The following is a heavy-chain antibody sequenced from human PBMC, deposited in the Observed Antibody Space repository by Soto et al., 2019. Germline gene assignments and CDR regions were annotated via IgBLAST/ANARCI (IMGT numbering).Heavy chain of an antibody. CDR1: GFTFSSYA. D-gene: IGHD6-19*01. CDR3: ASRTSGWYFDY. CDR2: ISGSGGST. J-gene: IGHJ4*02. V-gene: IGHV3-23*01. Sequence: PGESLKISCTASGFTFSSYAVNWVRQAPGKGLEWVSVISGSGGSTYYADSVKGRLTISRDNSKNTLYLQMNSLRAEDTAVYYCASRTSGWYFDYWGQGTLVTVSS.